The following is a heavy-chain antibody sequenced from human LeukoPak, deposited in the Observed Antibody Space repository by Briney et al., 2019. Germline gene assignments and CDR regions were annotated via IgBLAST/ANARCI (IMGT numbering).Heavy chain of an antibody. Sequence: PSETLSLTCTVSGGSINSSSYYWGWVRQPPGKGLEWIGSMYYRGSTYYNPSLKSRVTISVDTSKNQFSLKLSSVTAADTAVYYCARDRDDSSGYYYVDAFDIWGQGTMVTVSS. CDR2: MYYRGST. V-gene: IGHV4-39*02. D-gene: IGHD3-22*01. J-gene: IGHJ3*02. CDR3: ARDRDDSSGYYYVDAFDI. CDR1: GGSINSSSYY.